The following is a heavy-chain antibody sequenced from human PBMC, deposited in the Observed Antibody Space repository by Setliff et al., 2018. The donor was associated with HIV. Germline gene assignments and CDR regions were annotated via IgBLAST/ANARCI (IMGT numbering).Heavy chain of an antibody. CDR3: AREVRWELPQGFDH. Sequence: SETLSLTCTVSGGSISSRNFYWGWIRQPPGKGLEWIGSIAYTGSGYYNSSLKSRVTVSVDTSRNECSLKLTSVTAADTAVYYCAREVRWELPQGFDHWGQGSQVTVSS. CDR2: IAYTGSG. D-gene: IGHD1-26*01. J-gene: IGHJ4*02. CDR1: GGSISSRNFY. V-gene: IGHV4-39*07.